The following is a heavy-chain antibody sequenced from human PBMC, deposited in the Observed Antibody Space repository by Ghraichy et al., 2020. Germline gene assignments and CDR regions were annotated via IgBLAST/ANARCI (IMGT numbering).Heavy chain of an antibody. CDR1: GGSFRGYY. CDR2: INDSGNT. V-gene: IGHV4-34*01. Sequence: LSLTCAAHGGSFRGYYWSWIRQSPGKGLEWLGEINDSGNTNYNPSLKSRVTISLDTSKKQFSLNLTSVTAADTAVYYCAREGQFLEWLVLRFWSQGTLVTVSS. D-gene: IGHD3-3*01. J-gene: IGHJ4*02. CDR3: AREGQFLEWLVLRF.